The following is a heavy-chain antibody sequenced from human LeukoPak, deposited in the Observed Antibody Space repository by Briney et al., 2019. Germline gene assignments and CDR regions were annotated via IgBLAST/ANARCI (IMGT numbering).Heavy chain of an antibody. CDR2: INPSGGST. CDR1: GYTFTSYY. J-gene: IGHJ4*02. V-gene: IGHV1-46*01. D-gene: IGHD3-3*01. CDR3: ARAGPTYDFWSGYLFDY. Sequence: ASVTVSCKASGYTFTSYYMHWVRQAPGQGLEWMGIINPSGGSTNYAQKFQGRVALTRDTSTSTVYMELSSLRSEDTAVYYCARAGPTYDFWSGYLFDYWGQGTLVTVSS.